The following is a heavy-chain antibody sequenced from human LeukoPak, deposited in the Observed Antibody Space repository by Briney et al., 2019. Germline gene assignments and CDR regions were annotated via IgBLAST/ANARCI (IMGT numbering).Heavy chain of an antibody. CDR1: GSSLSTSGMC. V-gene: IGHV2-70*11. CDR3: ARVFSSGWSNIDY. CDR2: IDWDDDK. Sequence: ESGPTLVNPTQTLTLTCTFSGSSLSTSGMCVTWIRQPPGKALEWLARIDWDDDKYYSTSLKTRLTISKDTSRNQVVLTMTNMDPVDTATYYCARVFSSGWSNIDYWGQGTLVTVSS. D-gene: IGHD6-19*01. J-gene: IGHJ4*02.